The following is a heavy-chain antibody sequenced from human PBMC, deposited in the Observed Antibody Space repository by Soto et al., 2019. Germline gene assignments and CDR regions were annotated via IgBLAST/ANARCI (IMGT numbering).Heavy chain of an antibody. CDR3: VKERYAQLWLEDYGMDV. CDR2: ISYDGTDK. J-gene: IGHJ6*02. Sequence: VRLSCAASGFTFSSYTMNWVRQAPGRGLEWVALISYDGTDKYYADSVKGRFTISRDNSKNTLYLQMSSLGPEDTAVYYCVKERYAQLWLEDYGMDVWGQGTTVTVSS. D-gene: IGHD5-18*01. CDR1: GFTFSSYT. V-gene: IGHV3-30*18.